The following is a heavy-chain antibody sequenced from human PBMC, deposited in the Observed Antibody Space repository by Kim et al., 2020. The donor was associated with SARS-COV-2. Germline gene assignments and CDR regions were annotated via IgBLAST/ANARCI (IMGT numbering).Heavy chain of an antibody. Sequence: YYGSNKYYADSVKGRFTISRDNSKNTLYLQMNSLRAEDTAVYYCAKDRGGWGQGTTVTVSS. CDR3: AKDRGG. V-gene: IGHV3-30*02. J-gene: IGHJ6*02. CDR2: YYGSNK.